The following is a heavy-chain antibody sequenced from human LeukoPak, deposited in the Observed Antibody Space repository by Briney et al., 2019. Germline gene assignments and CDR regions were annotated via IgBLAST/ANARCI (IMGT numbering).Heavy chain of an antibody. V-gene: IGHV1-18*04. CDR1: GYTFTSYG. J-gene: IGHJ6*04. CDR2: ISAYNGNT. Sequence: ASVKVSCKASGYTFTSYGISWVRQAPGQGLEWMGWISAYNGNTNYAQKLQGRVTMTTDTSTSTAYMELRSLRSDDTAVYYCARERGRGYCSSTSCYWDYYYGVDVWGKGTTVTVSS. CDR3: ARERGRGYCSSTSCYWDYYYGVDV. D-gene: IGHD2-2*01.